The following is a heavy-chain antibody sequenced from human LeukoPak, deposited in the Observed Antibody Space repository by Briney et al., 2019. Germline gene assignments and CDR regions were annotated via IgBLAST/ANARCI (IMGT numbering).Heavy chain of an antibody. CDR2: ISAYNGNT. D-gene: IGHD1-26*01. V-gene: IGHV1-18*01. J-gene: IGHJ3*02. Sequence: GASVTVSCKASGYTFTIYGISWVRQAPGQGLEWMGWISAYNGNTNYAQKLQGRVTMTTDTSTSTAYMELRSLRSDDTAVYYCARYHSGVGAFDIWGQGTMVTVSS. CDR1: GYTFTIYG. CDR3: ARYHSGVGAFDI.